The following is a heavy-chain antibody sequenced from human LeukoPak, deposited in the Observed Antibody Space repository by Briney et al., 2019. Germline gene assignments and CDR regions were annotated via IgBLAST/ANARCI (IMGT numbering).Heavy chain of an antibody. V-gene: IGHV3-23*01. Sequence: GGSLILSCAASGFIFSNYAMSWVRQVPGRGLEWVSTISSRGDSTYVADSVKGRFTISRDNSKNSLYLQMNTVRAEDTAVYYCVKGPRPDITVAHTVENWGHGTLVTVPS. J-gene: IGHJ4*01. CDR2: ISSRGDST. CDR3: VKGPRPDITVAHTVEN. CDR1: GFIFSNYA. D-gene: IGHD6-19*01.